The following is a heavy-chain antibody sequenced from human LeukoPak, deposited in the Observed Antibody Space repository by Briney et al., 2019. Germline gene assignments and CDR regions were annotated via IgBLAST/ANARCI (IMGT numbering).Heavy chain of an antibody. CDR1: GCTFNGYG. V-gene: IGHV1-69*06. CDR3: GRGARPPHYYYYMDV. Sequence: SVKVSCKASGCTFNGYGILWVRQAPGQGLEWMGGIIPILGTANYAQKFQGRVTISADKSTSTAYMELSSLRSEDTAVYYCGRGARPPHYYYYMDVWGKGTTVTVSS. D-gene: IGHD5-12*01. CDR2: IIPILGTA. J-gene: IGHJ6*03.